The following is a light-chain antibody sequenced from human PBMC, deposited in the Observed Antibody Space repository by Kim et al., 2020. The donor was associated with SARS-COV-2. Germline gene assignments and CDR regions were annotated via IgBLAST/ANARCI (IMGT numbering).Light chain of an antibody. Sequence: SPGERAPLSCGASQGVSSNYLAWYQQKPGRAPRLLINGAPSRATGIPDRFSGRGSGTDFTLTITRLEPEDLAVYYCQQYSSSPATFGQGTKVDIK. CDR2: GAP. J-gene: IGKJ1*01. CDR3: QQYSSSPAT. V-gene: IGKV3-20*01. CDR1: QGVSSNY.